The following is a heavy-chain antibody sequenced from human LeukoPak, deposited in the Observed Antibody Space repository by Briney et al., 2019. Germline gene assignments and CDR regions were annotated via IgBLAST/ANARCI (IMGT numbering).Heavy chain of an antibody. CDR1: GYTFTSYY. J-gene: IGHJ4*02. CDR3: ARGLAYYYDSSGYYDY. D-gene: IGHD3-22*01. CDR2: INPSGGST. V-gene: IGHV1-46*01. Sequence: SSVKVSCKASGYTFTSYYMHWVRQAPGQGLEWMGIINPSGGSTSYAQKFQGRVTMTRDTSTSTVYMELSSLRSEDTAVYYCARGLAYYYDSSGYYDYWGQGTLVTVSS.